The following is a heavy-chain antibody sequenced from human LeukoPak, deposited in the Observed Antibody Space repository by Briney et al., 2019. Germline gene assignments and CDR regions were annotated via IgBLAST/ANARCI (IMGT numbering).Heavy chain of an antibody. CDR2: ITSTSGTI. Sequence: GGSLRLSCAASGFTFSTYSMIWVRHAPGKGLEWISYITSTSGTIYYADSVKGRFTISRDNAKNSLFLQMNSLRDEDTAVYYCATDPRPSSSWGQGTLVTVSS. V-gene: IGHV3-48*02. CDR3: ATDPRPSSS. CDR1: GFTFSTYS. D-gene: IGHD6-13*01. J-gene: IGHJ4*02.